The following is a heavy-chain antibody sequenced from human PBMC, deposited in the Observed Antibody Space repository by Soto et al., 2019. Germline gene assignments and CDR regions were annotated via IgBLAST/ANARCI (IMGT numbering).Heavy chain of an antibody. Sequence: SETLSLTCTVSGGSISSYYWSWIRQPPGKGLEWIGYIYYSGSTNYNPSLKSRVTISVDTSKNQFSLKLSSVTAADTAVYYCARGPGAGYYTYYGMDVWGQGTRVTVSS. CDR1: GGSISSYY. CDR3: ARGPGAGYYTYYGMDV. D-gene: IGHD3-3*01. J-gene: IGHJ6*02. V-gene: IGHV4-59*01. CDR2: IYYSGST.